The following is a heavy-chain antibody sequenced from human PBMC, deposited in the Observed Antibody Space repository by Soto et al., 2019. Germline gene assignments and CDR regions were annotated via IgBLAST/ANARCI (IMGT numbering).Heavy chain of an antibody. V-gene: IGHV1-3*01. CDR3: ARELRWLQLIYYYGMDV. D-gene: IGHD5-12*01. Sequence: ASVKVSCKASGYTFTSYAMHWVRQAPGQRLEWMGGINAGNGNTKYSQKFQGRVTITTDTSASTAYMELSSLRSEDTAVYYCARELRWLQLIYYYGMDVWGQGTTVTVSS. CDR1: GYTFTSYA. CDR2: INAGNGNT. J-gene: IGHJ6*02.